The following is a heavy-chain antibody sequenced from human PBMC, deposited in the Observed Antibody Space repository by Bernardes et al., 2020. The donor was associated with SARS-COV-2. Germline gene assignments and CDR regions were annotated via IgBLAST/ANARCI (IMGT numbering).Heavy chain of an antibody. V-gene: IGHV5-51*01. J-gene: IGHJ4*02. CDR2: IYPGDSDT. CDR1: GDSFSSHW. Sequence: GESLKISCQASGDSFSSHWIGWVRQLPGKGLEWVGIIYPGDSDTRYSPPFQGQVTISADKSTSTAYLHWTSLKASDSAMYYCARAILEWPSAFDYWGKGTLVTVSS. CDR3: ARAILEWPSAFDY. D-gene: IGHD3-3*01.